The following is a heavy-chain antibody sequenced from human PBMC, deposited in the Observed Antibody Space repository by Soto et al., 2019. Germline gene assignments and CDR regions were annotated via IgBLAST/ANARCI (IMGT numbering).Heavy chain of an antibody. D-gene: IGHD2-15*01. J-gene: IGHJ3*01. Sequence: EVQLVEFGGGLVKPEGSLRLSCAASGFTFRDYSITWVRQAPGKGLEWVSSISASSTYLYYADSVKGRFTISRDNAKNSLFLAMKSLRGEDKAVYLWLRGRWYCSGGSCLPDGFDFWGQGTMVTVSS. CDR2: ISASSTYL. V-gene: IGHV3-21*01. CDR3: LRGRWYCSGGSCLPDGFDF. CDR1: GFTFRDYS.